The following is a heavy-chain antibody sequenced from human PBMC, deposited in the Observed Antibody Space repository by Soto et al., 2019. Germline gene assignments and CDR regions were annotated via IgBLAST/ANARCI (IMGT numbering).Heavy chain of an antibody. CDR1: GGSFSGYY. V-gene: IGHV4-34*01. Sequence: SETLSLTCAVYGGSFSGYYWSWIRQPPGKGLEWIGEINHSGSTNYNPSLKSRVTISVDTSKNQFSLKLSSVTAADTAVYYCARRMVTNEGFDYWGQGTLVTVSS. CDR3: ARRMVTNEGFDY. J-gene: IGHJ4*02. D-gene: IGHD2-21*02. CDR2: INHSGST.